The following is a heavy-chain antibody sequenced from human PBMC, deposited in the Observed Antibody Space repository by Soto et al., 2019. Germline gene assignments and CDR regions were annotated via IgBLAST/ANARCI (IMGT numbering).Heavy chain of an antibody. J-gene: IGHJ6*02. Sequence: PGGSLRLSCAASGFTVSSNYMSWVRQAPGKGLEWVSVIYSGGSTYYADSVKGRFTISRDNSKNTLYLQMNSLRAEDTAVYYCARDSVMSEYGSSYYYYGMDVWGQGTTVTVSS. CDR3: ARDSVMSEYGSSYYYYGMDV. CDR2: IYSGGST. D-gene: IGHD6-6*01. CDR1: GFTVSSNY. V-gene: IGHV3-53*01.